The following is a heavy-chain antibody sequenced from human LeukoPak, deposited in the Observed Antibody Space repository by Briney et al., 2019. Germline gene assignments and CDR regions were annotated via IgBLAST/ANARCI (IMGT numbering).Heavy chain of an antibody. Sequence: SVKVSCEASGGTFSSYAISWVRQAPGQGLEWMGGIIPIFGTANYAQKFQGRVTITADESTSTAYMELSSLRSEDTAVYYCARSIVVVPAAIEPYNWFDPWGQGTLVTVSS. CDR2: IIPIFGTA. CDR1: GGTFSSYA. V-gene: IGHV1-69*01. D-gene: IGHD2-2*01. J-gene: IGHJ5*02. CDR3: ARSIVVVPAAIEPYNWFDP.